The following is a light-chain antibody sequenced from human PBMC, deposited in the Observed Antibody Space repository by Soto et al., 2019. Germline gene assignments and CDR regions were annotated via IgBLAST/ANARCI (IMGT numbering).Light chain of an antibody. V-gene: IGKV3-20*01. Sequence: IVLTQSPGTLSLSPGERATLSCRASQSVPRSYLAWYQQKHGQAPRLLIYGTSSRATGIPDRFSGSGSGTDFTLTISRLEPEDFAVFYCQQYGSSITFGQGTRLEIK. CDR2: GTS. CDR1: QSVPRSY. CDR3: QQYGSSIT. J-gene: IGKJ5*01.